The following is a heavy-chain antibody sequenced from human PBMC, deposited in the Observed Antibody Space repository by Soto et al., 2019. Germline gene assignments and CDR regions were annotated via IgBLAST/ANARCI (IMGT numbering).Heavy chain of an antibody. D-gene: IGHD3-16*01. CDR1: GGTFSGHA. Sequence: SSVKVSFKASGGTFSGHAISLLLHAPVHLLELMGGIIPFFKATNYAQKFQGRVTITADDSTSTAYMDLYSLRSGDTAVYYCARDVPLNYYDGTFSYYAMDVWGQGTTVTVSS. J-gene: IGHJ6*02. CDR2: IIPFFKAT. CDR3: ARDVPLNYYDGTFSYYAMDV. V-gene: IGHV1-69*13.